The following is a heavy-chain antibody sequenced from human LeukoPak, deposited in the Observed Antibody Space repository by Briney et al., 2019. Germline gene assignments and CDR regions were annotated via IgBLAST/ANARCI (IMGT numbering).Heavy chain of an antibody. D-gene: IGHD6-13*01. CDR2: IYHDDSDP. CDR3: ARKSYSASWHYFDY. J-gene: IGHJ4*02. CDR1: GYTFTNYW. Sequence: PGESLNISCKGSGYTFTNYWIGWVRQMPRKGLEWMGIIYHDDSDPRYSPSFQGQVTISVDKSISTAYPEWSSLEASDTAIYYCARKSYSASWHYFDYWGQGTLVTVSS. V-gene: IGHV5-51*01.